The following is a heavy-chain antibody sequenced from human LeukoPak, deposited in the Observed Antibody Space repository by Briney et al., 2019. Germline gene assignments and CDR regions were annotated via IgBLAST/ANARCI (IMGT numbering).Heavy chain of an antibody. CDR2: INPNSGGT. CDR3: ARDASYCGGDCYPILPFDP. J-gene: IGHJ5*02. D-gene: IGHD2-21*02. V-gene: IGHV1-2*02. CDR1: GYTFTGCY. Sequence: ASVKVSCKASGYTFTGCYMHWVRQAPGQGLEWMGWINPNSGGTNYAQKFQGRVTMTRDTSISTAYMELSRLRSDDTAVYYCARDASYCGGDCYPILPFDPWGQGTLVTVSS.